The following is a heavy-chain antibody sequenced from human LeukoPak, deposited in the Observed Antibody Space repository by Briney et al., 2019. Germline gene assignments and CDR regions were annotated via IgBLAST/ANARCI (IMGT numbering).Heavy chain of an antibody. V-gene: IGHV1-3*01. CDR3: ARLIAAAYYYYGMDV. Sequence: ASVKVSCKASGYTFTSYAMHWVRQAPGQRLEWMGWINAGNGNTKYSQKFQGRVTITRDTSASTAYMELSSLRSEDTAVYYCARLIAAAYYYYGMDVWGQGTTVTVSS. J-gene: IGHJ6*02. CDR2: INAGNGNT. D-gene: IGHD6-13*01. CDR1: GYTFTSYA.